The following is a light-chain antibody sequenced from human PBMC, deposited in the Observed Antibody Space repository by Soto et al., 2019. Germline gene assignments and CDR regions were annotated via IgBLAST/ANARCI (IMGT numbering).Light chain of an antibody. J-gene: IGLJ1*01. Sequence: QSVLTXPLSSSGSPGQSVTISCTGTSSDVGGYEYVSWYQHHPGKAPKLVIYEVSKRPSGVPDRFSGSKSGNTASLTVSGLQAEDEADYYCSSYSAVTYVFGTGTKVTVX. CDR3: SSYSAVTYV. V-gene: IGLV2-8*01. CDR2: EVS. CDR1: SSDVGGYEY.